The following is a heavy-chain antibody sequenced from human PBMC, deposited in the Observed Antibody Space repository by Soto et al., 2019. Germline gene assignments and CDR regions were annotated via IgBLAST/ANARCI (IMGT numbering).Heavy chain of an antibody. CDR3: ARGGHVVVVTAALDY. Sequence: VQLMQSGAEVKKPGASVKVSCKASGDTFTAYYIHWVRQAPGQGLEWMGTVNPSGGHTTYAQHFLGRVTTTRDTSTSTLYMELTSLTSDDTAIYYCARGGHVVVVTAALDYWGQGTLVTVSS. CDR2: VNPSGGHT. D-gene: IGHD2-21*02. J-gene: IGHJ4*02. CDR1: GDTFTAYY. V-gene: IGHV1-46*01.